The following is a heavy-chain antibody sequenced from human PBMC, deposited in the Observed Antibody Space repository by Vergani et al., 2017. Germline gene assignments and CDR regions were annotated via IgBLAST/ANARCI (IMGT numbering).Heavy chain of an antibody. CDR3: ARAGCSSTSCYMVNYYYGMDV. J-gene: IGHJ6*02. V-gene: IGHV3-23*01. Sequence: EVQLLESGGGLVQPGGSLRLSCAASGFTFSSYAMSWVRQAPGKGLEWVSAISGSGGSTYYADSVKGRFTISRDNSKNTLYLQMNSLRAEDTAVYYCARAGCSSTSCYMVNYYYGMDVWGQGTTVTVSS. D-gene: IGHD2-2*02. CDR2: ISGSGGST. CDR1: GFTFSSYA.